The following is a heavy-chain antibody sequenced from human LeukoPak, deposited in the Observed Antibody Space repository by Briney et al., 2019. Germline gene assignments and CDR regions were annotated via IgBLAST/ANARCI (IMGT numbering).Heavy chain of an antibody. Sequence: SETLSLTCGVSGGSISGTNGWGWSGHPPGQALDWIGEISLAGQTNFNPSLNGRVTMSLDKSSNKLYLHLTSVTAADTATYFCSRESGPFCPFGYWGQGTLVIVSS. CDR3: SRESGPFCPFGY. CDR2: ISLAGQT. V-gene: IGHV4/OR15-8*02. D-gene: IGHD1-26*01. CDR1: GGSISGTNG. J-gene: IGHJ4*02.